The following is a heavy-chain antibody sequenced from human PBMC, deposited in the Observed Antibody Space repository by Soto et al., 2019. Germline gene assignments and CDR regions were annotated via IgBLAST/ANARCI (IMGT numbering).Heavy chain of an antibody. CDR2: IYYSGST. J-gene: IGHJ6*02. CDR1: GGSISSGDYY. V-gene: IGHV4-30-4*01. Sequence: QVQLQESGPGLVKPSQTLSLTCTVSGGSISSGDYYWSWIRQPPGKGLEWIGYIYYSGSTYYNPSLKSRVTISLDTSKYHFSLHLSSVAAADTAVYYCARAVVVTAVNRGFFYHESMDVWGQETTVTVS. D-gene: IGHD2-21*02. CDR3: ARAVVVTAVNRGFFYHESMDV.